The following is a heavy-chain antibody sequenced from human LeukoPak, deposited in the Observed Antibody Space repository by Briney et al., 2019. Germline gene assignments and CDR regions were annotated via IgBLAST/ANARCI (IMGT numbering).Heavy chain of an antibody. Sequence: PGGSLRLSCAASGFTFSSYAMSWVRLAPGKGLEWVSDISGSGASTYYADSVKGRFTISRDNSKNTLYLQMNSLRAEDTAVYYCAKKYNTGLDPWGQGTLVTVSS. CDR1: GFTFSSYA. J-gene: IGHJ5*02. D-gene: IGHD1-14*01. CDR3: AKKYNTGLDP. CDR2: ISGSGAST. V-gene: IGHV3-23*01.